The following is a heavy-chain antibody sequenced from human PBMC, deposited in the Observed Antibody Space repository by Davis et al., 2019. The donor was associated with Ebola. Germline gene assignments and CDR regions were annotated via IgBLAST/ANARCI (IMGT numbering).Heavy chain of an antibody. CDR1: GFTVSSNY. J-gene: IGHJ6*02. V-gene: IGHV3-21*01. CDR2: ISSSSSYI. Sequence: GGSLRLSCAASGFTVSSNYMNWVRQAPGKGLEWVSSISSSSSYIYYADSVKGRFTISRDNAKNSLYLQMNSLRAEDTAVYYCASWVGAARPPMDVWGQGTTVTVSS. D-gene: IGHD6-6*01. CDR3: ASWVGAARPPMDV.